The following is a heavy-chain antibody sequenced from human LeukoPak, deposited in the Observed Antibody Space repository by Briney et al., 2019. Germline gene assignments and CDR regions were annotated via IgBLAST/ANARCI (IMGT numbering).Heavy chain of an antibody. D-gene: IGHD3-22*01. Sequence: GASVKVSCKASGYTFTSYYMHWVRQAPGQGLEWMGRINPNSGGTNYAQKFQGRVTMTRDTSISTAYMELSRLRSDDTAVYYCAREAGDYYENYFDYWGQGTLVTVSS. J-gene: IGHJ4*02. CDR3: AREAGDYYENYFDY. CDR2: INPNSGGT. CDR1: GYTFTSYY. V-gene: IGHV1-2*06.